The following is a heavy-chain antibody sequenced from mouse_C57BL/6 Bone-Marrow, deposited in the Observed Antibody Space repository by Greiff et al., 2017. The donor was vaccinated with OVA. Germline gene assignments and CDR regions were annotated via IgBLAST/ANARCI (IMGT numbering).Heavy chain of an antibody. CDR2: INPGSGGT. CDR3: ARNYYGSSYEAMDY. D-gene: IGHD1-1*01. J-gene: IGHJ4*01. Sequence: VQLQQSGAELVRPGTSVKVSCKASGYAFTNYLIEWVKQRPGQGLEWIGVINPGSGGTNYNEKFKGKATLTAGKSSSTAYMQLSSLTSEDSAVYFCARNYYGSSYEAMDYWGQGTSVTVSS. CDR1: GYAFTNYL. V-gene: IGHV1-54*01.